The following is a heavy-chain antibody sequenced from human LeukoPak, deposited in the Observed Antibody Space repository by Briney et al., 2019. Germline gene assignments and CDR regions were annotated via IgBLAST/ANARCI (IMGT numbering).Heavy chain of an antibody. V-gene: IGHV4-59*01. D-gene: IGHD5-24*01. Sequence: PSETLSLTCTVSGGSISNYYWSWIRQPPGKGLEWIGYIYYSGSTNSNPSLKSRVTISVDTSKNQFSLMLSSVTAADTAVYYCARVVGDGYSDFWGQGTLVTVSS. J-gene: IGHJ4*02. CDR2: IYYSGST. CDR1: GGSISNYY. CDR3: ARVVGDGYSDF.